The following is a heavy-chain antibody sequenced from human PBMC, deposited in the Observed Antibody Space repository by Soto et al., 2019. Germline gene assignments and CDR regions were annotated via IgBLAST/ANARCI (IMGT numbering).Heavy chain of an antibody. Sequence: KSGGSLRLSCAASGFTFSSYSMNWVRQAPGKGLEWVSSISSSSSYIYYADSVKGRFTISRDNAKNSLYLQMNSLRAEDTAVYYCARDYSQQQAPDYWGQGTLVTVSS. D-gene: IGHD6-13*01. J-gene: IGHJ4*02. V-gene: IGHV3-21*01. CDR3: ARDYSQQQAPDY. CDR1: GFTFSSYS. CDR2: ISSSSSYI.